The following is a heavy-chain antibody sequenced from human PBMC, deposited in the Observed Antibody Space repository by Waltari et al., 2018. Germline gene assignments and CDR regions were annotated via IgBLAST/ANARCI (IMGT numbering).Heavy chain of an antibody. V-gene: IGHV3-13*01. J-gene: IGHJ6*02. CDR1: GFTFSSND. CDR2: ISSTGDT. Sequence: EVQLVGSGGGLVQPGGSLRLSGAASGFTFSSNDMHWVRQATGKGLEWVSAISSTGDTYYAASVRGRFTISRENAQRSVYLQMNSLRAGDTALYYCATISSVAIHWGQGTTVTVSS. D-gene: IGHD2-15*01. CDR3: ATISSVAIH.